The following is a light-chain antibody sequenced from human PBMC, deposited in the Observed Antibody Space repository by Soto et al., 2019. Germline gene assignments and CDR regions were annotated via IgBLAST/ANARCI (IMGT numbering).Light chain of an antibody. J-gene: IGLJ2*01. CDR2: DVS. CDR3: SSYTSSSTYVV. V-gene: IGLV2-14*01. Sequence: QSALTQPASVSGSPGQSITLSCTGTSSDVGGYNYVSWYQQHPGKAPKLMIYDVSNRPSGVSNRFSGSKSGNTASLTISGLQAEDEADYYYSSYTSSSTYVVFGGGTKLTVL. CDR1: SSDVGGYNY.